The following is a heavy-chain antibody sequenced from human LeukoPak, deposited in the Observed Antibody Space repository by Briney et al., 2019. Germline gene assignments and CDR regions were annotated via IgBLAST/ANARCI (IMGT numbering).Heavy chain of an antibody. D-gene: IGHD6-19*01. V-gene: IGHV4-61*01. CDR3: ARDMDSSGWYRGNWFDP. CDR1: GGSVSSGSYY. CDR2: IYYSGST. J-gene: IGHJ5*02. Sequence: SETLPLTCTVSGGSVSSGSYYRSWIRQPPGKGLEWIGYIYYSGSTNYNPSLKSRVTISVDTSKNQFSLKLSSVTAADTAVYYCARDMDSSGWYRGNWFDPWGQGTLVTVSS.